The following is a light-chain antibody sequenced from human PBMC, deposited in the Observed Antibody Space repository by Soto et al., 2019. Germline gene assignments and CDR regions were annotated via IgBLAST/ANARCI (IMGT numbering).Light chain of an antibody. J-gene: IGKJ3*01. CDR3: QQYGCSPFT. CDR1: QSVSVNS. Sequence: EIVLTQSQGTLSLSPGERATLSCRASQSVSVNSLAWYQQKGGQAPRLLIYAASTRATGVPDRFSGTGSGTDFALTISRLETDDCAVYYCQQYGCSPFTFGPGTKVDIK. V-gene: IGKV3-20*01. CDR2: AAS.